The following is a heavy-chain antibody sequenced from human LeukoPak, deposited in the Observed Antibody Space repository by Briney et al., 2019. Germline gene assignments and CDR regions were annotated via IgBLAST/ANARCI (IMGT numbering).Heavy chain of an antibody. CDR1: GFSLSTSGVG. CDR3: AHIGARVSEVVIKTFDY. D-gene: IGHD3-22*01. Sequence: SGPTLVKPTQTLTLTCTFSGFSLSTSGVGVAWIRQPPGKALEWLALIYWDDDKRYSTSLKSRLTITKDTSKNQVVLTMTNMDPVDTATYYCAHIGARVSEVVIKTFDYWGQGTLVTASS. J-gene: IGHJ4*02. V-gene: IGHV2-5*02. CDR2: IYWDDDK.